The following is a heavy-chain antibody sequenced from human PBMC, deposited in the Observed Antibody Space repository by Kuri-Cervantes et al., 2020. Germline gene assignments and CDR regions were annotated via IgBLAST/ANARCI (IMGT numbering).Heavy chain of an antibody. J-gene: IGHJ6*02. Sequence: GESLKISCAASGFTFSRYWMGWVRQAPGKGLEWVANIKDDGSEQYYVDSVKGQLTISRDNAKNSLYLQMNSLRAEDTAVYYCARDRGGGMDVWGQGTTVTVSS. CDR3: ARDRGGGMDV. D-gene: IGHD3-10*01. CDR1: GFTFSRYW. V-gene: IGHV3-7*01. CDR2: IKDDGSEQ.